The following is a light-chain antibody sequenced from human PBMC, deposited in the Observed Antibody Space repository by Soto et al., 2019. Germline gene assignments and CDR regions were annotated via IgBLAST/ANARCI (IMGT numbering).Light chain of an antibody. V-gene: IGKV3-15*01. CDR1: QSVSSN. Sequence: EIVLTQSPATLSFSPGERATLSCRASQSVSSNLAWYQQKPGQAPRLLIYGASTRATGIPARFSGSGSGTEFTLTISSLHSEDFAVYYCQQYNNWPYTFGQGTKVDIK. CDR3: QQYNNWPYT. CDR2: GAS. J-gene: IGKJ2*01.